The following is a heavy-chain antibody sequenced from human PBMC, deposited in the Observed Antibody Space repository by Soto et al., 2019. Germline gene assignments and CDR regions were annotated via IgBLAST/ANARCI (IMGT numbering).Heavy chain of an antibody. CDR1: GFTFSSYA. CDR2: ISYDGSNK. V-gene: IGHV3-30-3*01. Sequence: GGSLRLSCAASGFTFSSYAMHWVRQAPGKGLEWVAVISYDGSNKYYAVSVKGRFTISRDNSKNTLYLQMNSLRAEDTAVYYCARDYSNHRNNYYYGMDVWGQGTTVTVSS. CDR3: ARDYSNHRNNYYYGMDV. D-gene: IGHD4-4*01. J-gene: IGHJ6*02.